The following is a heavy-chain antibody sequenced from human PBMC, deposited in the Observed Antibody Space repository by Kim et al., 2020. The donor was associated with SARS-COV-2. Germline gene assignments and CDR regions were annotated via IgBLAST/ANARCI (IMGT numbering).Heavy chain of an antibody. J-gene: IGHJ5*02. V-gene: IGHV1-69*04. CDR3: ARDLGTGTTNNWFDT. D-gene: IGHD1-7*01. Sequence: KFQGRVTITADKSTSPAYMELSSLRSEDTAVYYCARDLGTGTTNNWFDTWGQGTLVTVSS.